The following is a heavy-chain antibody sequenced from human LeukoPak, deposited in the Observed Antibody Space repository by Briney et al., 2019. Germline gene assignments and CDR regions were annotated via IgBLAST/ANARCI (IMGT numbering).Heavy chain of an antibody. Sequence: GGSLRLSCAASGFTFSSYSMNWVRQAPGKGLEWVSTISDSGRRTYYADSVKGRFTVSRDNSKNTLYLQMGSLRAEDTAVFYCAISLRGGYNSGHGDYWGPGTLVTVSS. CDR2: ISDSGRRT. D-gene: IGHD5-18*01. CDR1: GFTFSSYS. J-gene: IGHJ4*02. CDR3: AISLRGGYNSGHGDY. V-gene: IGHV3-23*01.